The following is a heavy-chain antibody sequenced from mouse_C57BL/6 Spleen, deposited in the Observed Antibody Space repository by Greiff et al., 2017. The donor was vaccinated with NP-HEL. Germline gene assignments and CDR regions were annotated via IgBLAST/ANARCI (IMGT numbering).Heavy chain of an antibody. Sequence: VQLQQSGPELVKPGASVTISCKASGYSFTDYNMNWVKQSNGKSLEWIGGINPNYGTTSYNQQFKGKATLTVDQSSSTAYMQLNTLTSEDSAVYYCASYYYAPFDYWGQGTTLTVSS. CDR3: ASYYYAPFDY. J-gene: IGHJ2*01. V-gene: IGHV1-39*01. CDR1: GYSFTDYN. D-gene: IGHD1-1*01. CDR2: INPNYGTT.